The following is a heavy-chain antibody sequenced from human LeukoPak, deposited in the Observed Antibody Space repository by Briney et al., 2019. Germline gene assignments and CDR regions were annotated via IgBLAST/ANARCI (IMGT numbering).Heavy chain of an antibody. Sequence: ASVKVSCKASGGTFSSYAMSWVRQAPGQGLEWMGGIIPIFGTANYAQKFQGRVTITADESTSTAYMELSSLRSEDTAVYYCARVTQGGSGSYEQRFDYWGQGTLVTVSS. V-gene: IGHV1-69*13. CDR3: ARVTQGGSGSYEQRFDY. CDR2: IIPIFGTA. D-gene: IGHD3-10*01. CDR1: GGTFSSYA. J-gene: IGHJ4*02.